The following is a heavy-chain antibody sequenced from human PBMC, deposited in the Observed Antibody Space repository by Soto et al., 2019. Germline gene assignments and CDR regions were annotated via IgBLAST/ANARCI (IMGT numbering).Heavy chain of an antibody. J-gene: IGHJ6*02. V-gene: IGHV3-33*01. CDR2: IWYDGSNE. CDR1: GFIFSNFG. D-gene: IGHD6-19*01. CDR3: ARDDIPGIAVSTYGMDV. Sequence: GGSLRLSCAASGFIFSNFGMHWVRQAPGKGLEWVAVIWYDGSNEYYADSVKGRFTISKDNSKSTLYLQMNSLRAEDTAVYYCARDDIPGIAVSTYGMDVWGQGTTVTVSS.